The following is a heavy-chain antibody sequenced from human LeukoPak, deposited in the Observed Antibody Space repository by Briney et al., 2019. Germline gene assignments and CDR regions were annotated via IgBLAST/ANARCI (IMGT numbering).Heavy chain of an antibody. D-gene: IGHD1-26*01. CDR3: ARDRTSGSYDNWFDP. CDR2: IYYSGST. CDR1: GGSISSGGYY. Sequence: SQTLSLTCTVSGGSISSGGYYWSWIRQHPGKGLEWIGYIYYSGSTYYNPSLKSRVTISVDTSKNQFSLKLSSVTAADTAVYYCARDRTSGSYDNWFDPWGQGTLVTVSS. J-gene: IGHJ5*02. V-gene: IGHV4-31*03.